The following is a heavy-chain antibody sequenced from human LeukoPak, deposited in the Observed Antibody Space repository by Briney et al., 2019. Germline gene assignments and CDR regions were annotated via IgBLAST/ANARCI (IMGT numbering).Heavy chain of an antibody. CDR2: IYYSGST. V-gene: IGHV4-59*01. CDR1: GGSISSYY. Sequence: PSETLSLTCTVSGGSISSYYWSWIRQPPGKGLEWIGYIYYSGSTNYNPSLKSRVTISVDTSKNQFSLKLSSVTAADTAVYYCARAPVAYFDYWGQGTLVTVSS. CDR3: ARAPVAYFDY. J-gene: IGHJ4*02.